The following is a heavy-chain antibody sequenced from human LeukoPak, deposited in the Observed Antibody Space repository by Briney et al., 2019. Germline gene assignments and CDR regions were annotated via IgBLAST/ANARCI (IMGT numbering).Heavy chain of an antibody. CDR2: IGTAGDT. CDR3: AKLTGDSPKFDY. J-gene: IGHJ4*02. V-gene: IGHV3-13*01. CDR1: GFTFSSYD. Sequence: GGSLRLSCAASGFTFSSYDMHWVRQAIGKGLEWVSAIGTAGDTYYPGSVKGRFTISRDNSKNTLYLQMNSLRAEDTAVYYCAKLTGDSPKFDYWGQGTLVTVSS. D-gene: IGHD7-27*01.